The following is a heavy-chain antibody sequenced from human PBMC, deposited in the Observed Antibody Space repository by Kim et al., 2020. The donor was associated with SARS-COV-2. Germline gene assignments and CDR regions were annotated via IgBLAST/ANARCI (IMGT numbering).Heavy chain of an antibody. D-gene: IGHD2-2*01. V-gene: IGHV3-23*01. Sequence: GGSLRLSCAASGFTFSSYAMSWVRQAPGKGLEWVSAISGSGGSTYYADSVKGRFTISRDNSKNTLYLQMNSLRAEDTAVYYCAKTPLVVPAAPVYFDYWGQGTLVTVSS. CDR2: ISGSGGST. J-gene: IGHJ4*02. CDR3: AKTPLVVPAAPVYFDY. CDR1: GFTFSSYA.